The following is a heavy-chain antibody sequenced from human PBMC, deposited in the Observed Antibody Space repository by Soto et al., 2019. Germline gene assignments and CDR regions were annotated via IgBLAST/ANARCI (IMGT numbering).Heavy chain of an antibody. CDR2: ISGDSVTR. J-gene: IGHJ4*02. D-gene: IGHD7-27*01. Sequence: PGGSLRLSCAVSGFNFSPYSMSWVRQAPGKGLEWVSIISGDSVTREYADSVEGRFTISRDNSKNMLYLQMGSLRSEDTAVYYCAKGMGNQSYFAYWGQGTLVTVSS. V-gene: IGHV3-23*01. CDR3: AKGMGNQSYFAY. CDR1: GFNFSPYS.